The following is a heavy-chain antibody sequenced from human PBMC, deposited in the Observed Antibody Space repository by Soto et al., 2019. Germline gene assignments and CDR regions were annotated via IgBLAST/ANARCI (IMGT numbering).Heavy chain of an antibody. V-gene: IGHV4-34*01. D-gene: IGHD6-13*01. J-gene: IGHJ5*02. Sequence: ETLSLTCAVYGGSFSGYYWSWIRQPPGKGLEWIGEINHSGSTNYNPSLKSRVTISVDTPKNQFSLKLSSVTAADTAVYYCARVVLYSSSWYSRWFDPWGQGTLVTVSS. CDR3: ARVVLYSSSWYSRWFDP. CDR1: GGSFSGYY. CDR2: INHSGST.